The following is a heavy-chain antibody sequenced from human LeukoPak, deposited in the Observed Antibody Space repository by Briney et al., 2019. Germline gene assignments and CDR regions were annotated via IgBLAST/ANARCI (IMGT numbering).Heavy chain of an antibody. CDR2: IFPEDSDT. D-gene: IGHD5-24*01. CDR1: GYSFSTYW. V-gene: IGHV5-51*01. CDR3: ARHGTDSNYWVDY. J-gene: IGHJ4*02. Sequence: GESLKISCKGFGYSFSTYWIAWVRQMPGKGLEWMGIIFPEDSDTKYSPAFQGQVTTSADKSLTTAYLQWRSLKASDNAIYYCARHGTDSNYWVDYWGQGTLVTVSS.